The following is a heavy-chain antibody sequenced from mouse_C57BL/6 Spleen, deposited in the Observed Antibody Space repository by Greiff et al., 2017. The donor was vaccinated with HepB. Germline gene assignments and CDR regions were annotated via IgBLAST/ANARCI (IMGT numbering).Heavy chain of an antibody. V-gene: IGHV1-61*01. D-gene: IGHD3-2*02. J-gene: IGHJ3*01. CDR3: ARWGSQAFAY. CDR1: GYTFTSYW. CDR2: IYPSDSET. Sequence: QLQQPGAELVRPGSSVKLSCKASGYTFTSYWMDWVKQRPGQGLEWIGNIYPSDSETHYNQKFKDKATLTVDKSSSTAYMQLSSLTSEDSAVYYCARWGSQAFAYWGQGTLVTVSA.